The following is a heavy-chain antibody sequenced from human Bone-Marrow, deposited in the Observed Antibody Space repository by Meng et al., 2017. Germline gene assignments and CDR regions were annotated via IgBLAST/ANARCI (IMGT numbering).Heavy chain of an antibody. D-gene: IGHD1-26*01. V-gene: IGHV3-15*01. CDR2: IKSNTDGGTA. CDR3: TWDDKAVSDY. J-gene: IGHJ4*02. Sequence: EVHLVESGGDLVKPGGSLRLSCAASGFYFNNAWMSWVRQAPGKGLEWVGRIKSNTDGGTAEYAAPVTGRFTISRDDSKSTLYLQMRGLRIDDTGVYYCTWDDKAVSDYWGQGTLVTVSS. CDR1: GFYFNNAW.